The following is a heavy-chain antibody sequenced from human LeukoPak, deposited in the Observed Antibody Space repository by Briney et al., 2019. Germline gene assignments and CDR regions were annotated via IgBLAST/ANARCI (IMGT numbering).Heavy chain of an antibody. CDR1: GFTVSSNY. J-gene: IGHJ4*02. CDR3: ARDAYSSGWYSDY. Sequence: GGSLRLSCAASGFTVSSNYMSWVRQDPGKGLEWVSVIYSGGSTYYADSVKGRFTISRDNSKNTLYLQMKSLRAEDTAVYYCARDAYSSGWYSDYWGQGTLVTVSS. D-gene: IGHD6-19*01. V-gene: IGHV3-53*01. CDR2: IYSGGST.